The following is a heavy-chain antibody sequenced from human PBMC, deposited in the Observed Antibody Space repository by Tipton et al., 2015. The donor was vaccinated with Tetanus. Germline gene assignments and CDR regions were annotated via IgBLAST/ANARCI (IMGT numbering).Heavy chain of an antibody. J-gene: IGHJ5*02. CDR2: AYYSGSA. CDR3: ARASSSGFYNWFDP. CDR1: GGSISRFY. V-gene: IGHV4-59*01. Sequence: TLSLTCTISGGSISRFYWGWIRQPPGKALEWIGHAYYSGSANYNPSLKSRVTISLATSKNQFSLKLSSVTAADTAMYFCARASSSGFYNWFDPWGQGTLVTVSS. D-gene: IGHD3-22*01.